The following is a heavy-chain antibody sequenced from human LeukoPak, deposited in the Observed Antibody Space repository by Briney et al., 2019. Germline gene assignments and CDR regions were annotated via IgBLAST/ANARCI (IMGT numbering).Heavy chain of an antibody. CDR3: ARSSNGGFDY. Sequence: GGSLRLSCAASEFTFSSYSMNWVRQAPGKGLEWVSSISSSSSYIYYADSVKGRFTISRDNAKNSLYLQMNSLRAEDTAVYYCARSSNGGFDYWGQGTLVTVSS. J-gene: IGHJ4*02. V-gene: IGHV3-21*01. CDR2: ISSSSSYI. CDR1: EFTFSSYS. D-gene: IGHD4/OR15-4a*01.